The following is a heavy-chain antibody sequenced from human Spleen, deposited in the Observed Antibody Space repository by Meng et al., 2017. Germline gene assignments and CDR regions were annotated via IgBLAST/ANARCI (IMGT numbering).Heavy chain of an antibody. Sequence: EVQVWERGGGLIQPGGSLGGLWSVSGLIVSSNYMSWVRQTSGKRLEWVSVIYSGGHTYYADSVQGRFTISRDNAKNTLFLQMNSLRAEDTGVYYCVKEVNEGYNHFFDDWGKGTLVTVSS. CDR1: GLIVSSNY. D-gene: IGHD5-18*01. J-gene: IGHJ4*02. CDR2: IYSGGHT. V-gene: IGHV3-53*02. CDR3: VKEVNEGYNHFFDD.